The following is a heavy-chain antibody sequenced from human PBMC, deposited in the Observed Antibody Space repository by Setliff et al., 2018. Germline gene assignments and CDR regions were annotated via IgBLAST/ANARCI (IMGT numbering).Heavy chain of an antibody. D-gene: IGHD3-10*01. CDR2: IKQDGSEK. J-gene: IGHJ6*02. CDR3: ARDHVYGSQYYYYYYGMDV. CDR1: GFTFSRYW. V-gene: IGHV3-7*01. Sequence: GGSLRLSCAASGFTFSRYWMSWVRQAPGEGLEWVANIKQDGSEKYYVGSVKGRFTISRDNAKNSLYLQMNSLRAEDTAVYYCARDHVYGSQYYYYYYGMDVWGQGTTVTVSS.